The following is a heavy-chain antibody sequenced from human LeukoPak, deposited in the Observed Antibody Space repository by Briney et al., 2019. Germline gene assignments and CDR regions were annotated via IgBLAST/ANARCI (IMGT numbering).Heavy chain of an antibody. V-gene: IGHV1-2*02. CDR3: ASPDYYGPGSYQFDP. CDR2: INPNGGAT. Sequence: ASVKVSCKASAYTFTGYYMHWVRQAPGQGLEWMGWINPNGGATKYAQKFRGRVSMTSDTSISTAYMDLISLTSDDTAVYYCASPDYYGPGSYQFDPWGQGSLVIVSS. CDR1: AYTFTGYY. J-gene: IGHJ5*02. D-gene: IGHD3-10*01.